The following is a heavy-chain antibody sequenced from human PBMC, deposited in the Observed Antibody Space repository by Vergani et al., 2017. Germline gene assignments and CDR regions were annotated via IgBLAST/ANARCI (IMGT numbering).Heavy chain of an antibody. CDR1: GFTFSGSA. CDR2: IRSKANSYAQ. D-gene: IGHD2-2*01. Sequence: EVQLVESGGGLVQPGGSLKLSCAASGFTFSGSAMHWVRQASGKGLEWVVRIRSKANSYAQAYAASVKGRCTISRDDSKNQAYLQMNSLKTEDTAVYYCTRHRTTGYCGSTSCEAGVYWGQGTLVTVSS. CDR3: TRHRTTGYCGSTSCEAGVY. J-gene: IGHJ4*02. V-gene: IGHV3-73*02.